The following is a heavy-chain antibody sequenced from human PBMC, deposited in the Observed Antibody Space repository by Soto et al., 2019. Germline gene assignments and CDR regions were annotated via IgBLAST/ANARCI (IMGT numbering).Heavy chain of an antibody. CDR3: AIADYGDDDY. D-gene: IGHD4-17*01. CDR1: GYTFATST. J-gene: IGHJ4*02. CDR2: IKAYSGNT. V-gene: IGHV1-18*01. Sequence: QLQLVQSGPEAKKPGASVKVSCKASGYTFATSTISWLRQAPGQGPEWMGWIKAYSGNTNYAQTLQGRFTMTTDTSTSTAYMELRSLTTDDTAIYYCAIADYGDDDYWGQGTLVTVSS.